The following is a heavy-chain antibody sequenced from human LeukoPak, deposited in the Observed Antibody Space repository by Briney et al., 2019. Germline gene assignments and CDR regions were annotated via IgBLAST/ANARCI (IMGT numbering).Heavy chain of an antibody. J-gene: IGHJ4*02. Sequence: GGSLRLSCAASGFTFSSYYMSWVRRAPGKGLEWVANIKQDGSEKKYVDSVKGRFTISRDNAKNSLYLQMSSLRAEDTAVYYCARDCWGIKVMDGFDNWGQGTLVTVSS. CDR2: IKQDGSEK. CDR3: ARDCWGIKVMDGFDN. D-gene: IGHD2-8*01. V-gene: IGHV3-7*01. CDR1: GFTFSSYY.